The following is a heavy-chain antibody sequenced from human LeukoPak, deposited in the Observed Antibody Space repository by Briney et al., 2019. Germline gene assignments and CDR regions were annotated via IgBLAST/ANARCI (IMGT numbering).Heavy chain of an antibody. V-gene: IGHV4-38-2*02. CDR2: IYHSGST. D-gene: IGHD3-22*01. CDR3: ASYDCSGYYYYFDY. Sequence: SETLSLTCTVSGYSISSGYYWGWIRQPPGKGLEWIGSIYHSGSTYYNPSLKSRVTISVDTSKNQFSLKLSSVTAADTAVYYCASYDCSGYYYYFDYWGQGTLVTVSS. CDR1: GYSISSGYY. J-gene: IGHJ4*02.